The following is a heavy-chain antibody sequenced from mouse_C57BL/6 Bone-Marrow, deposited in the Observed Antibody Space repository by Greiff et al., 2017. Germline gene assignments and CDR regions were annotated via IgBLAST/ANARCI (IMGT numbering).Heavy chain of an antibody. CDR3: ARDGDYYCNRAY. CDR2: INPNCGTT. CDR1: GYSFTDYN. J-gene: IGHJ4*01. Sequence: EVQLQQSGPELVKPGASVKLSCKASGYSFTDYNMNWVQQSTGKGLEWIGEINPNCGTTCYNEKFKGKATLTVDNSSSTAYMQLNSLTSEDSAVDYGARDGDYYCNRAYWDRGKSVTV. V-gene: IGHV1-39*01. D-gene: IGHD1-1*01.